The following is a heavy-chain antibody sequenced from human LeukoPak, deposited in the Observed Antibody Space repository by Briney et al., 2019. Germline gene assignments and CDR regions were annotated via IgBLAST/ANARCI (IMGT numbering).Heavy chain of an antibody. CDR3: AKAIGRDSSGWYYFDY. D-gene: IGHD6-19*01. CDR1: GFTFSTYS. V-gene: IGHV3-21*04. J-gene: IGHJ4*02. Sequence: GGSLRLSCAASGFTFSTYSMNWVRQAPGKGLEWVSYISSSSSVKYYADSVKGRFTISRDNAKNSLYLQMNSLRAEDTALYYCAKAIGRDSSGWYYFDYWGQGTLVTVSS. CDR2: ISSSSSVK.